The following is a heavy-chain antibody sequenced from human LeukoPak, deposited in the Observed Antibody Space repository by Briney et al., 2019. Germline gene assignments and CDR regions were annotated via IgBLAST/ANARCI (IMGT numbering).Heavy chain of an antibody. CDR2: IIDTGST. Sequence: SETLSLTCVVYGESFSGYYWTWIRQPPGKGLEWIGEIIDTGSTKYNSSLKSRVTISVDTSKNQFSLKLSSVTAADTAVYYCARVRVGYSYGNDYWGQGTLVTVSS. J-gene: IGHJ4*02. V-gene: IGHV4-34*12. D-gene: IGHD5-18*01. CDR3: ARVRVGYSYGNDY. CDR1: GESFSGYY.